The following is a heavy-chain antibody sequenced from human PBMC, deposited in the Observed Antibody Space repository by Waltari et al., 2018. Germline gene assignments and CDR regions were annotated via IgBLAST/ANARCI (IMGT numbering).Heavy chain of an antibody. CDR3: ARGDDIMTGHLIIDY. V-gene: IGHV1-2*02. CDR2: INPNNGDT. CDR1: GYPFTYYY. Sequence: QVPLVQSGTEVKEPGASVRVSCKAAGYPFTYYYEQWVRQAPGQGLEWMGWINPNNGDTRYAQNFLGDITMTRDASINTAYLEVRRLTFDDTALYFCARGDDIMTGHLIIDYWGQGTLVTVSS. J-gene: IGHJ4*02. D-gene: IGHD3-9*01.